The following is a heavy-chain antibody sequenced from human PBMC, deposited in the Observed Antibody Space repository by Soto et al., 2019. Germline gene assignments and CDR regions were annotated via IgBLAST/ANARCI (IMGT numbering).Heavy chain of an antibody. Sequence: EVQLVESGGGLVQPGRSLRLSCAASGFIFGAYSMHWVRQAPGKGLEWVSGIGWNGAKVGYADSVKGRVTISRDNAKNSLYLKWNSLRTTTTASFSGTKTDAFDTWGTGQWSPSLQ. CDR1: GFIFGAYS. CDR3: TKTDAFDT. V-gene: IGHV3-9*01. CDR2: IGWNGAKV. J-gene: IGHJ3*02.